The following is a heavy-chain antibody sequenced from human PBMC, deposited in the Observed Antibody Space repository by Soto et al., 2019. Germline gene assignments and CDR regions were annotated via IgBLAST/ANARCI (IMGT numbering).Heavy chain of an antibody. Sequence: QVQLVQSGAEVKRPGASVKVSCQASGYTFTNTAIHWVRQAPGQRLEWMGWITAGDGNTKYSQKFQDRVTFTRDTSASTAYMELSSLRSEDTAVYYCARQAVHGPMGDVWGKGTTVTVSS. D-gene: IGHD6-19*01. CDR2: ITAGDGNT. CDR3: ARQAVHGPMGDV. V-gene: IGHV1-3*01. J-gene: IGHJ6*04. CDR1: GYTFTNTA.